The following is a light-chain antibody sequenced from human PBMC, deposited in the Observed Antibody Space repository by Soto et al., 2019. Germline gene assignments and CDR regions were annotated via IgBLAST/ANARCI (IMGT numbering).Light chain of an antibody. Sequence: DIQMTQSPSSLYSSIGDRVTIACRASQTVNTYLHWYQQKPGKAPKLLIYAASNLQSGVPSRFSGSGSGTNFTLSLNSLQNEDCATYYCQQGYSNPWTFGQGTKVDIK. CDR2: AAS. CDR1: QTVNTY. CDR3: QQGYSNPWT. V-gene: IGKV1-39*01. J-gene: IGKJ1*01.